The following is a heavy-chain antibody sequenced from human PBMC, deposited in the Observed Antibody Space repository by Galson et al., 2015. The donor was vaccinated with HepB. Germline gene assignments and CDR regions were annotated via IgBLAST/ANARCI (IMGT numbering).Heavy chain of an antibody. CDR2: ISSSGSTI. V-gene: IGHV3-11*01. J-gene: IGHJ3*01. Sequence: LRLSCAASGFTFSDYYMSWIRQAPGKGLEWVSYISSSGSTIYYADSVTGRFTISRDNAKNSLYLQMNSLRAEDTAVYHCARSTMIVVLPYDVWGQGTMVTVSS. CDR1: GFTFSDYY. D-gene: IGHD3-22*01. CDR3: ARSTMIVVLPYDV.